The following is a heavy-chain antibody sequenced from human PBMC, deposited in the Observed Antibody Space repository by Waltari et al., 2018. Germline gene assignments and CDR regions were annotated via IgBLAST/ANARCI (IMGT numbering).Heavy chain of an antibody. V-gene: IGHV4-38-2*01. J-gene: IGHJ4*02. CDR2: IYHSGST. CDR1: GYSISSGYY. Sequence: QVQLQESGPGLVKPSETLSLTCAVAGYSISSGYYWGWIRQPPGKGLEWIGSIYHSGSTYYNPSIKRRVTISVDTSKNQFSLKLSSVTAADTAVYYCARPAVGATTFFDYWGQGTLVTVSS. D-gene: IGHD1-26*01. CDR3: ARPAVGATTFFDY.